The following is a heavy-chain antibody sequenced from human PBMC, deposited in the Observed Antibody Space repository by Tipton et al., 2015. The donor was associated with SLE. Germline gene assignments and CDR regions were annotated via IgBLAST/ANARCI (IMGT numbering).Heavy chain of an antibody. D-gene: IGHD6-6*01. CDR3: ARVGSSHYYYYYLDV. J-gene: IGHJ6*03. V-gene: IGHV4-30-4*08. CDR2: IYNSGNT. Sequence: TLSLTCTVSGGSISSGTYYWSWIRQNPQKGLEWIGYIYNSGNTHYNPSLKSRVSISVDRSKNHFSLKLSSVTAADTAVYYCARVGSSHYYYYYLDVWGKGTTVTVSS. CDR1: GGSISSGTYY.